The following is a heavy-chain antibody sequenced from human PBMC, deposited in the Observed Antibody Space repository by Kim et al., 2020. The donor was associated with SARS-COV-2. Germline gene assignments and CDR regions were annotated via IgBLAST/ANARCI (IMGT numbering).Heavy chain of an antibody. CDR1: DGSITSGTYY. V-gene: IGHV4-61*02. CDR3: AGGDYGDYGGWFDP. J-gene: IGHJ5*02. D-gene: IGHD4-17*01. Sequence: SETLSLTCTVSDGSITSGTYYWKWIRQPAGKGLEWIGRVYPSGRTNYNPSLRSRAAILIDTSKNQFSLELTSMTAADTAVYYCAGGDYGDYGGWFDPWGQGTLVTVSS. CDR2: VYPSGRT.